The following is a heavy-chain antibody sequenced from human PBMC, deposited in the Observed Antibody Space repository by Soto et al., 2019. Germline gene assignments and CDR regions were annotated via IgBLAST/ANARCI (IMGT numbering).Heavy chain of an antibody. Sequence: GGSLRLSCAASGFAFSRYAMHWVRQAPGKDLEWVAVMSYDGSSTYYADSVKGRFTIPRDNPKNTLYLQMNSLRAEDTAVYYCAKARAQYYDFWSGYPVDYWGQGTLVTVSS. CDR2: MSYDGSST. J-gene: IGHJ4*02. CDR3: AKARAQYYDFWSGYPVDY. V-gene: IGHV3-30-3*01. CDR1: GFAFSRYA. D-gene: IGHD3-3*01.